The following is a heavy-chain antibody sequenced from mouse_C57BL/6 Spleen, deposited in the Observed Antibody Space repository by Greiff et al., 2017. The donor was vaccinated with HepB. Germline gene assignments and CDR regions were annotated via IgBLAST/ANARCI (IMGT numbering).Heavy chain of an antibody. J-gene: IGHJ4*01. CDR3: TRDLGDGYYDAMDY. CDR1: GFTFSSYA. CDR2: ISSGGDYI. Sequence: EVQVVESGEGLVKPGGSLKLSCAASGFTFSSYAMSWVRQTPEKRLEWVAYISSGGDYIYYADTVKGRFTISRDNARNTLYLQMSSLKSEDTAMYYGTRDLGDGYYDAMDYWGQGTSDTVSS. V-gene: IGHV5-9-1*02. D-gene: IGHD2-3*01.